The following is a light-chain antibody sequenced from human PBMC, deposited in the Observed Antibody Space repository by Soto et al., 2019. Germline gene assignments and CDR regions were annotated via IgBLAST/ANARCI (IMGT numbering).Light chain of an antibody. Sequence: DIQMTHSPSSLSATVGDRVTITCRASQGIRNDLGWYQQKPWKAPKRLIYAASSLQCGVPSRFSGSASRTAFTLTLSILQSEDFATYYCLQHNSYPYTFGQGTKLEI. V-gene: IGKV1-17*01. CDR1: QGIRND. J-gene: IGKJ2*01. CDR3: LQHNSYPYT. CDR2: AAS.